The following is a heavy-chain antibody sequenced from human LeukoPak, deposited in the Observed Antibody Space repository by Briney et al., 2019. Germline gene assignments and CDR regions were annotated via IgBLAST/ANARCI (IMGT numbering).Heavy chain of an antibody. V-gene: IGHV3-7*01. J-gene: IGHJ4*02. D-gene: IGHD3-22*01. CDR1: GFTFSDYY. CDR2: IKQDGSEK. CDR3: ARSSGYYPNPYFDY. Sequence: GGSLRLSCAASGFTFSDYYMSWVRQAPGKGLEWVANIKQDGSEKYYVDSVKGRFTISRDNAKNSLYLQMNSLRAEDTAVYYCARSSGYYPNPYFDYWGQGTLVTVSS.